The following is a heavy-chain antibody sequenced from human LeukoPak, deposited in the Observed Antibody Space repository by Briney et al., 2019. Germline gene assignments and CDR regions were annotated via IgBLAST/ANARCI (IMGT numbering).Heavy chain of an antibody. CDR3: ARVGIWFGELYFDY. Sequence: VASVKVSCKASGYTFTSYDINWVRQATGQGLEWMGWMNPNSGNTGYAQKFQGRVTMTRDTSISTAYMELSRLRSDDTAVYYCARVGIWFGELYFDYWGQGTLVTVSS. J-gene: IGHJ4*02. D-gene: IGHD3-10*01. CDR2: MNPNSGNT. CDR1: GYTFTSYD. V-gene: IGHV1-8*02.